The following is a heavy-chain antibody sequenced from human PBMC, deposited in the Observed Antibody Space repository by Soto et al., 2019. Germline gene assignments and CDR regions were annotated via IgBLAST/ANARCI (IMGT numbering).Heavy chain of an antibody. CDR3: AREEYEILTGPETNYDGMDV. CDR1: GFTFSSYA. V-gene: IGHV3-23*01. D-gene: IGHD3-9*01. CDR2: ISGSGGST. J-gene: IGHJ6*02. Sequence: GGSLRLSCAASGFTFSSYAMSWVRQAPGKGLEWVSAISGSGGSTYYADSVKGRFTISRDNSKNTLYLQMNSLRAEDTAVYYCAREEYEILTGPETNYDGMDVWGQGTTVTVS.